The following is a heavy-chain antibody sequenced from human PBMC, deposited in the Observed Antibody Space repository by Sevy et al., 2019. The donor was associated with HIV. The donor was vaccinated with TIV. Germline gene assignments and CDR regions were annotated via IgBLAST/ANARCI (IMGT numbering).Heavy chain of an antibody. J-gene: IGHJ4*02. CDR1: GFTFTNYG. V-gene: IGHV3-23*01. CDR3: AKEWTLLSDWYGEFDY. CDR2: ISNSGANT. D-gene: IGHD6-19*01. Sequence: GGSLRLSCAASGFTFTNYGMHWVRQAPGKGLEWVSGISNSGANTYYADSVRGRFTVSRDNSKNTVYLQLNSLRAEDTAIYYCAKEWTLLSDWYGEFDYWGQGTSSPSPQ.